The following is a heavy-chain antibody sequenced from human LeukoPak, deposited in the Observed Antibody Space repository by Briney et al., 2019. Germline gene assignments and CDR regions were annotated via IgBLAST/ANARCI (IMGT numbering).Heavy chain of an antibody. CDR3: ASGDSSGYYLGFTGIPFDY. D-gene: IGHD3-22*01. V-gene: IGHV1-24*01. J-gene: IGHJ4*02. CDR2: FDPEDGET. CDR1: GYTLTELS. Sequence: VASVKVSCKVSGYTLTELSMHWVRQAPGKGLEWMGGFDPEDGETIYAQKFQGRVTMTEDTSTDTAYMELSSLRSEDTAVYYCASGDSSGYYLGFTGIPFDYWGQGTLVTVSS.